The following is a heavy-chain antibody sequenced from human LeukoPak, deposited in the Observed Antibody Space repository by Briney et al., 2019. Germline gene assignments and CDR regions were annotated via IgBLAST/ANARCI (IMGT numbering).Heavy chain of an antibody. CDR1: GGTFSSYA. J-gene: IGHJ6*03. Sequence: ASVKVSCKASGGTFSSYAISWVRQAPGQGLEWMGIINPSGGSTSYAQKFQGRVTMTRDTSTSTVYMELSSLRSEDTAVYYCARDRNAYYYMDVWGKGTTVTISS. CDR2: INPSGGST. CDR3: ARDRNAYYYMDV. V-gene: IGHV1-46*01.